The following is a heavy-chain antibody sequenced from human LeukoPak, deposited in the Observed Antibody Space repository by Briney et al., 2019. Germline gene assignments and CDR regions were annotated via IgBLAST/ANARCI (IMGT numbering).Heavy chain of an antibody. CDR3: ALRRGGFGVVFDY. Sequence: ASVKVSCKASGYTFTSYYMHWVRQAPGQGLEWMGIINPSGGSTSYAQKFQGGVTMTRDMSTSTVYMELSSLRSEDTAVYYCALRRGGFGVVFDYWGQGTLVTVSS. CDR2: INPSGGST. V-gene: IGHV1-46*01. D-gene: IGHD3-10*01. CDR1: GYTFTSYY. J-gene: IGHJ4*02.